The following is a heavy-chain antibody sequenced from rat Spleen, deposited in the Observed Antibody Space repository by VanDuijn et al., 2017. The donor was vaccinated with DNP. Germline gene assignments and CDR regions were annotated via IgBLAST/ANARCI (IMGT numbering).Heavy chain of an antibody. Sequence: EVQLVESGGGLVQPGRSLKLSCEVSRITFSDHNMAWVRQAPKKGLEWVATISYDGSETYYRDSVKGRFTISRDNARSTLYLQMDSLRSEDTAAYYCAGRPPPTRGPFDYWGQGVMVTVSS. CDR1: RITFSDHN. CDR2: ISYDGSET. CDR3: AGRPPPTRGPFDY. V-gene: IGHV5-7*01. J-gene: IGHJ2*01. D-gene: IGHD1-4*01.